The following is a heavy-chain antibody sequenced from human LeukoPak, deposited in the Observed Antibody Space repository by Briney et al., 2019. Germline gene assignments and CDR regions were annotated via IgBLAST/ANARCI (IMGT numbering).Heavy chain of an antibody. CDR3: ATPRGGDYIFDY. Sequence: ASVKVSCKVSGYTLTELSMHWVRQAPGKGLEWMGGFDPEDGETIYAQKFQGRVTMTEDTSTDTAYMELSSLRSEDTAVYYCATPRGGDYIFDYWGQGTLVTVSS. CDR2: FDPEDGET. D-gene: IGHD2-21*01. J-gene: IGHJ4*02. CDR1: GYTLTELS. V-gene: IGHV1-24*01.